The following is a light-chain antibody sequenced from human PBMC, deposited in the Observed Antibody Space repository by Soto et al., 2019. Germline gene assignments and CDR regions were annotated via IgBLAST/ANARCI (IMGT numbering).Light chain of an antibody. CDR1: SSDVGGYNY. V-gene: IGLV2-8*01. CDR3: SSYASSNNVV. J-gene: IGLJ2*01. CDR2: EVS. Sequence: QSALIQPPSASGSPGQSVTISCTGTSSDVGGYNYVSWYQQHPGKAPKLMIYEVSKRPSGVPDRFSGSKSGNTASLTVSGLQAEDEADYYCSSYASSNNVVFGGGTNSPS.